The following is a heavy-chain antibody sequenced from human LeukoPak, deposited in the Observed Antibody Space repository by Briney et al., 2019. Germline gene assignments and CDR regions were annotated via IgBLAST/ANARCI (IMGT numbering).Heavy chain of an antibody. CDR3: ARPSGSVTIFGVVDYFDY. CDR2: IAYDGSNE. D-gene: IGHD3-3*01. Sequence: GGSLRLSCVVSGFTFTNYGMHWVRQAPGKGLDWVASIAYDGSNENYAESVKGRFTISRDNSKNTLYLQLHSLRAEDTAVYYCARPSGSVTIFGVVDYFDYWGQGSLVTVSS. V-gene: IGHV3-30*04. J-gene: IGHJ4*02. CDR1: GFTFTNYG.